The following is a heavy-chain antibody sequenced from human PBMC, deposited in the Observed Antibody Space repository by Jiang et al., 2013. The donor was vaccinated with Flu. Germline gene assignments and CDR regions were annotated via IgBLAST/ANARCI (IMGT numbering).Heavy chain of an antibody. V-gene: IGHV4-39*01. CDR2: IYYSGST. Sequence: LLKPSETLSLTCTVSGGSISSSSYYWGWIRQPPGKGLEWIGSIYYSGSTYYNPSLKSRVTISVDTSKNQFSLKLSSVTAADTAVYYCAGLNTRHWYFDLWGRGTLVTVSS. D-gene: IGHD2-2*02. CDR1: GGSISSSSYY. CDR3: AGLNTRHWYFDL. J-gene: IGHJ2*01.